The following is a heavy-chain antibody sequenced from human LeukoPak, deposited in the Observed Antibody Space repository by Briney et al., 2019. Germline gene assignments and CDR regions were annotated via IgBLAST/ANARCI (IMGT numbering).Heavy chain of an antibody. V-gene: IGHV1-2*02. CDR2: INPNSGGT. D-gene: IGHD3-3*01. CDR3: ARSRVVSPYDFWSGHDY. Sequence: APVKVSCKASGYTSTGYYMHWVRQAPGQVLEWMGWINPNSGGTNYAQKFQGRVTMTRDTSISTAYMELSRLRSDDTAVYYCARSRVVSPYDFWSGHDYWGQGTLVTVSS. CDR1: GYTSTGYY. J-gene: IGHJ4*02.